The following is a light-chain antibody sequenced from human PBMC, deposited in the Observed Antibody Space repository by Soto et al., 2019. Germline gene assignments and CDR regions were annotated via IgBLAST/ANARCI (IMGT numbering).Light chain of an antibody. Sequence: QSALTQPASVSGSPGQSITISCTGTSSDVGGYNYVSWYQQHPGKAPKLMIYEVSNRPSGFSNRFSGSKSGNTASLTISGLQAEDEADYYCSSYTSSRTLVFGGGTKLTVL. J-gene: IGLJ2*01. CDR1: SSDVGGYNY. V-gene: IGLV2-14*01. CDR2: EVS. CDR3: SSYTSSRTLV.